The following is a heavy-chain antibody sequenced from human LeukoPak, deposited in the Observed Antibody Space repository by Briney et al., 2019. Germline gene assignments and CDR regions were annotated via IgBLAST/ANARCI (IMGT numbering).Heavy chain of an antibody. V-gene: IGHV4-39*01. CDR3: ASGRTTDADDDY. J-gene: IGHJ4*02. CDR2: IYYSGST. CDR1: GDSISSSSSY. D-gene: IGHD4-17*01. Sequence: PSETLSLTCTVSGDSISSSSSYWGWIRQPPGEGLEWIGSIYYSGSTYYNTSLKSRVTISVDTSKNQFSLRLNSVTAADTAVYYCASGRTTDADDDYWGQGTLVTVSS.